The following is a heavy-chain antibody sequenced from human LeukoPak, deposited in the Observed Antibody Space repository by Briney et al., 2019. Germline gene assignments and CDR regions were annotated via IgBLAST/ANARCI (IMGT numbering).Heavy chain of an antibody. Sequence: GGSLRLSCAASGFTFSSYSMNWVRQAPGKGLEWVSSIGSSSSYIYYADSVKGRFTISRDNAKNSLYLQMNSLRAEDTAVYYCARDQELRYFDWPAYWYYGMDVWGQGTTVTVSS. CDR3: ARDQELRYFDWPAYWYYGMDV. CDR2: IGSSSSYI. D-gene: IGHD3-9*01. J-gene: IGHJ6*02. CDR1: GFTFSSYS. V-gene: IGHV3-21*01.